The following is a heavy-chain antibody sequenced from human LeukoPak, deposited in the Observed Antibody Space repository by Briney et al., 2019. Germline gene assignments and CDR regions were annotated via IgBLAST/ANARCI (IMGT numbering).Heavy chain of an antibody. D-gene: IGHD3-10*01. CDR3: ATGLLWFGEYHDY. Sequence: ASVEVSCKVSGYTLTELSMHWVRQAPGKGLEWMGGFDPEDGETIYAQKFQGRVTMTEDTSTDTAYMELSSLRSEDTAVYYCATGLLWFGEYHDYWGQGTLVTVSS. CDR1: GYTLTELS. CDR2: FDPEDGET. J-gene: IGHJ4*02. V-gene: IGHV1-24*01.